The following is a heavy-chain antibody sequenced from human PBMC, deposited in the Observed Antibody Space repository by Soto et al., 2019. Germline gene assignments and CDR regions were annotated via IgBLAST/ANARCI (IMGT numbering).Heavy chain of an antibody. CDR2: LYWDDDK. CDR1: GFSFSTSGVG. Sequence: QITLKESGPTLVKPTQTLTLTCTFSGFSFSTSGVGVGWIRQPPGRALEWLALLYWDDDKRYGPSLSSSLTITKDTSKNQVVLTMDNVDPVDTATYYCAHSQCTSARYYGLDYWGQGILVTVSS. D-gene: IGHD2-2*01. CDR3: AHSQCTSARYYGLDY. V-gene: IGHV2-5*05. J-gene: IGHJ4*02.